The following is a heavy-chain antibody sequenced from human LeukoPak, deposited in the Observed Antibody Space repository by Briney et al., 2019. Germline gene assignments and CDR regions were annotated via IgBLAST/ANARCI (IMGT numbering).Heavy chain of an antibody. CDR1: GYTFTSYY. Sequence: ASVKVSCKASGYTFTSYYMHWVRQAPGQGLEWMGIINPSGGSTSYAQKFQGRVTMTRDTSTSTAYMELSSLRSEDTAVSYCARVGYCSSTSCHRTPEEYYYYMDVWGKGTTVTVSS. J-gene: IGHJ6*03. CDR2: INPSGGST. V-gene: IGHV1-46*01. CDR3: ARVGYCSSTSCHRTPEEYYYYMDV. D-gene: IGHD2-2*01.